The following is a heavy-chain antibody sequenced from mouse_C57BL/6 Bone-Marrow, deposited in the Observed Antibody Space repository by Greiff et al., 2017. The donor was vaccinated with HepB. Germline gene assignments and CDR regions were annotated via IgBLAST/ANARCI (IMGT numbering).Heavy chain of an antibody. V-gene: IGHV1-81*01. Sequence: VQLQQSGAELARPGASVKLSCKASGYTFTSYGISWVKQRTGQGLEWIGEIYPRSGNTYYNEKFKGKATLTADKSSSTAYMELRSLTSEDSAVYFCARSRSTMVTAGYYFDYWGQGTTLTVSS. CDR3: ARSRSTMVTAGYYFDY. J-gene: IGHJ2*01. CDR2: IYPRSGNT. CDR1: GYTFTSYG. D-gene: IGHD2-2*01.